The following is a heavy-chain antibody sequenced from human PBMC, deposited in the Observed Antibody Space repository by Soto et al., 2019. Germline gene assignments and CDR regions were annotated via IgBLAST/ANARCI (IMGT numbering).Heavy chain of an antibody. CDR2: ISYDGSNK. J-gene: IGHJ5*02. CDR3: TRSLSDSISRTCDP. D-gene: IGHD6-13*01. Sequence: QLQLVESGGGVVQPGRSLRVSCVASGFTFSNFAMYWVRQAPGKVPEWVASISYDGSNKYYADSVKGRFTISRDNSKDTVYLEMSSLRGDDTAVYYCTRSLSDSISRTCDPWGQGTLVTVSS. V-gene: IGHV3-30*04. CDR1: GFTFSNFA.